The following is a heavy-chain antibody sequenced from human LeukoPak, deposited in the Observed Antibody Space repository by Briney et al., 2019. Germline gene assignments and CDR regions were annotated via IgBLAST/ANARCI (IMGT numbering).Heavy chain of an antibody. V-gene: IGHV4-59*01. J-gene: IGHJ6*02. CDR3: ARVLFDRTYYYYYGMDV. Sequence: SETLSLTCTVSGGSISSYYWSWIRQPPGKRLEWIGYIYYSGSTNYNPSLKSRVTISVDTSKNQFSLKLSSVTAADTAVYYCARVLFDRTYYYYYGMDVWGQGTTVTVSS. CDR2: IYYSGST. D-gene: IGHD3-10*01. CDR1: GGSISSYY.